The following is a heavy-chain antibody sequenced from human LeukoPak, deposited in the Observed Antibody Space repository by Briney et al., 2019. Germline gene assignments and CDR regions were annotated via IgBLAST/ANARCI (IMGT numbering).Heavy chain of an antibody. Sequence: SETLSLTCTVSGGSISSYYWSWIRQPAGKGLEWIARIYTSGSTNYNPSLKSRVTMSVDTSKNQFSLKLSSVTAADTAVYYCARGGYCSSTSCYKGEWFDPWGQGTLVTVSS. J-gene: IGHJ5*02. V-gene: IGHV4-4*07. D-gene: IGHD2-2*02. CDR2: IYTSGST. CDR1: GGSISSYY. CDR3: ARGGYCSSTSCYKGEWFDP.